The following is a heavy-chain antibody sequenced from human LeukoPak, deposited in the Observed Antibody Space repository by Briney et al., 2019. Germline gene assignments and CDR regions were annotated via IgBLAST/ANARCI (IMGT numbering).Heavy chain of an antibody. J-gene: IGHJ4*02. CDR3: ARDSSDGSSWYYFDY. D-gene: IGHD6-13*01. CDR1: GFSFSSYG. CDR2: ISSSSSYI. Sequence: GGSLRLSCAASGFSFSSYGMDWVRQAPGKGLEWVSSISSSSSYIYYADSVKGRFTISRDNAKNSLYLQMNSLRAEDTAVYYCARDSSDGSSWYYFDYWGQGTLVTVSS. V-gene: IGHV3-21*01.